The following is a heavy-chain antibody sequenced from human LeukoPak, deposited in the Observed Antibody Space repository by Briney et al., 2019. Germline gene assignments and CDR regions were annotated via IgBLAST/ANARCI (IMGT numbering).Heavy chain of an antibody. CDR2: FDPEDGET. V-gene: IGHV1-24*01. D-gene: IGHD2-2*01. Sequence: ASVKVPCKPSGGTFSSYAISWVRQAPGKGLEWMGGFDPEDGETIYAQKFQGRVTMTEDTSTDTAYMELSSLRSEDTAVYYCATYSTTYGMDVWGQGTTVTVSS. CDR3: ATYSTTYGMDV. CDR1: GGTFSSYA. J-gene: IGHJ6*02.